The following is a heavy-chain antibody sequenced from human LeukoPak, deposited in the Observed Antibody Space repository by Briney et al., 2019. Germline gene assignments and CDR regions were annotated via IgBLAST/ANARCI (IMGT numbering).Heavy chain of an antibody. CDR2: IGTAGDT. CDR1: GFIFSSYD. J-gene: IGHJ6*03. Sequence: GVSLRLSCAASGFIFSSYDMHWVRQATGKGLEWVSAIGTAGDTYYPGSVKGRFTISRENAKNSLYLQMNSLRAEDTAVYYCASDDYDFWSGYPYYMDVWGKGTTVTVSS. V-gene: IGHV3-13*01. CDR3: ASDDYDFWSGYPYYMDV. D-gene: IGHD3-3*01.